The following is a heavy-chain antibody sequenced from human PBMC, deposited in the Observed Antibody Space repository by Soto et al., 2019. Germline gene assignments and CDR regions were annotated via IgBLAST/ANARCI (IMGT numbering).Heavy chain of an antibody. CDR1: GRFISRYY. D-gene: IGHD3-9*01. Sequence: SETLSLTCTVSGRFISRYYWSWIRQPPGKGLEWIGYIYYSGSTNYNPSLKSQVTISVDTSKNQFSLKLSSVTAADTAVYYCARGIGILTSGDYYYYYGMDVWGQGTTVT. CDR2: IYYSGST. V-gene: IGHV4-59*01. CDR3: ARGIGILTSGDYYYYYGMDV. J-gene: IGHJ6*02.